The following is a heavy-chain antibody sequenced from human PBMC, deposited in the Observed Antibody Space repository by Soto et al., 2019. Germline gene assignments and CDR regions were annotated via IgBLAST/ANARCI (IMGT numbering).Heavy chain of an antibody. CDR3: AKNYYFDC. CDR2: INRSGGSA. Sequence: EVQLLDSGGGLVQPGGSLRLSCEASGFTFSSYAMSWVRQAPGKGLEWVSSINRSGGSANYADSVKGRFTISRDDSKNILSLQMNSLRAEDTAIYYCAKNYYFDCWGQGTLVTVSS. D-gene: IGHD3-10*01. CDR1: GFTFSSYA. V-gene: IGHV3-23*01. J-gene: IGHJ4*02.